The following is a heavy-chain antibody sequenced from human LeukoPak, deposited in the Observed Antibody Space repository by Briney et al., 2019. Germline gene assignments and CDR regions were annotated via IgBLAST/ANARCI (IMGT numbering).Heavy chain of an antibody. J-gene: IGHJ4*02. D-gene: IGHD1-1*01. CDR1: GFTFSSYS. CDR2: ISSSSSTI. CDR3: ARGSTQFGY. Sequence: GGSLRLSCAASGFTFSSYSMNWVRQAPGKGLEWVSYISSSSSTIYYADSVKGRFTISRDNAKNSLYLRMNSLRAEDTAVYYCARGSTQFGYWGQGTLVTVSS. V-gene: IGHV3-48*01.